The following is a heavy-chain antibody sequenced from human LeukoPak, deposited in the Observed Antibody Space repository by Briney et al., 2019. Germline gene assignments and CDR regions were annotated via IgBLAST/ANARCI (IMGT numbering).Heavy chain of an antibody. V-gene: IGHV1-2*02. CDR2: INPNSGGT. Sequence: ASVKVSCKASGYTFTDYYIHWVRQAPGQGLERTGWINPNSGGTNYAQKFQGRVTMTRDTSIATTYMDLSSLMSDDTAVYYCARGHDNTGYNYFDYWGQGTLVTVSS. J-gene: IGHJ4*02. CDR1: GYTFTDYY. D-gene: IGHD3-9*01. CDR3: ARGHDNTGYNYFDY.